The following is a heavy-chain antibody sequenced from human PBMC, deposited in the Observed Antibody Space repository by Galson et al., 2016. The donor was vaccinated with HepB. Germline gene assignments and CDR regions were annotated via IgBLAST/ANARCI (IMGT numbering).Heavy chain of an antibody. D-gene: IGHD2-21*01. Sequence: LSLTCGVYGGSFNAYYWSWIRQPPGKGLEWIGEINHSGSTKSNPSLKTRVPISVDTSKNQFSLNFTSTTAADTAVYYFARVVVAATNWFDLWGQGTLVTVSS. CDR3: ARVVVAATNWFDL. V-gene: IGHV4-34*01. CDR1: GGSFNAYY. J-gene: IGHJ5*02. CDR2: INHSGST.